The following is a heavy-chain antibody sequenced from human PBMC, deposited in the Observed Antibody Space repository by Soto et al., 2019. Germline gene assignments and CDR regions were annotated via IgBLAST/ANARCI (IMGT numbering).Heavy chain of an antibody. V-gene: IGHV3-23*01. CDR2: IGGRGNSA. CDR3: VREGRGSFDF. Sequence: GGSLRLSCAASGFIFTNYAMNWVREAPGKGLEWVSVIGGRGNSAYYADSVQGRFTISRDNSKNTLSLQMSSLTADDTAIYYCVREGRGSFDFWGRGTMVTVSS. D-gene: IGHD5-12*01. CDR1: GFIFTNYA. J-gene: IGHJ3*01.